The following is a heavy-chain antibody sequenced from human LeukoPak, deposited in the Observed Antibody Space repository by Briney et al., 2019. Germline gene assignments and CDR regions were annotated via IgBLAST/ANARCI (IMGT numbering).Heavy chain of an antibody. D-gene: IGHD2-2*01. J-gene: IGHJ4*02. CDR1: GFTFSNYG. V-gene: IGHV3-30*18. CDR3: AKAYGYCTTTSCSHEEFDY. CDR2: ISYDGSNK. Sequence: PGRSLRLSCAASGFTFSNYGMHWVRQAPGKGLDWVAVISYDGSNKYYADSVKGRFAISRDNSKNTLYLQMNSLRAEDTAVYYCAKAYGYCTTTSCSHEEFDYWGQGTLVTVSS.